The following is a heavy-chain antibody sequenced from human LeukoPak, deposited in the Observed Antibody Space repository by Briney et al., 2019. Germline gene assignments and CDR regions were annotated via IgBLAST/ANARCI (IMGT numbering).Heavy chain of an antibody. J-gene: IGHJ4*02. V-gene: IGHV4-59*01. CDR1: GGSISSYY. D-gene: IGHD3-3*01. CDR2: IYYSGST. CDR3: ARVYYDFWSGYYSQGYYFDY. Sequence: SETLSLTCTVSGGSISSYYWSWIRQPPGKGLEWIGYIYYSGSTSYNPSLKSRVTISVDTSKNQFSLKLSSVTAADTAVYYCARVYYDFWSGYYSQGYYFDYWGQGTLVTVSS.